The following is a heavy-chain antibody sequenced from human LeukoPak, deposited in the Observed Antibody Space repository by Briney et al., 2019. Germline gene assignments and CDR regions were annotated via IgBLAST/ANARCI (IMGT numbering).Heavy chain of an antibody. CDR2: ISYDGSNK. Sequence: PGRSLRLSCAASGFTFSSYAMHWVRQAPGKGLEWVAVISYDGSNKYYADSVKGRFTISRDNSKNTLYLQMNRLRAEDTAVYYCARERDIDYWGQGTLVTVSS. V-gene: IGHV3-30-3*01. CDR1: GFTFSSYA. CDR3: ARERDIDY. J-gene: IGHJ4*02.